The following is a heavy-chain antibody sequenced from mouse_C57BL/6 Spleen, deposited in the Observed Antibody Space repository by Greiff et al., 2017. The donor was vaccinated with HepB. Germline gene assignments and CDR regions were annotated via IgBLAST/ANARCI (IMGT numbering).Heavy chain of an antibody. CDR2: ISNGGGST. CDR3: ARRGYYSNYDYYAMDY. D-gene: IGHD2-5*01. CDR1: GFTFSDYY. Sequence: DVMLVESGGGLVQPGGSLKLSCAASGFTFSDYYMYWVRQTPEKRLEWVAYISNGGGSTYYPDTVKGRFTISRDNAKNTLYLQMSRLKSEDTAMYYCARRGYYSNYDYYAMDYWGQGTSVTVSS. J-gene: IGHJ4*01. V-gene: IGHV5-12*01.